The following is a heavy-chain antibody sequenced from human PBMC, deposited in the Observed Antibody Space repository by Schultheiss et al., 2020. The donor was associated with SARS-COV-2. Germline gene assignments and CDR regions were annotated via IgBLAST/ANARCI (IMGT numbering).Heavy chain of an antibody. D-gene: IGHD3-16*01. V-gene: IGHV3-23*01. J-gene: IGHJ4*02. CDR2: ISGSGGST. Sequence: GGSLRLSCAASGFTFSSYAMSWVRQAPGKGLEWVSAISGSGGSTYYADSVKGRFTISRDNAKNSLYLQMNSLRAEDTAVYYCARERMGDLGYWGQGTLVTVSS. CDR1: GFTFSSYA. CDR3: ARERMGDLGY.